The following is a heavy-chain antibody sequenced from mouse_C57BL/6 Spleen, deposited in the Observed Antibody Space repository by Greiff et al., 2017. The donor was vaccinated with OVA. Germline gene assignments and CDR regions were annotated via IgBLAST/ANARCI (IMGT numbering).Heavy chain of an antibody. J-gene: IGHJ1*03. CDR2: IHPSDSDT. D-gene: IGHD1-1*01. CDR3: AVTTVVAHWYFDV. Sequence: QVQLKQPGAELVKPGASVKVSCKASGYTFTSYWMHWVKQRPGQGLEWIGRIHPSDSDTNYNQKFKGKATLTVDKSSSTAYMQLSSLTSEDSAVYYCAVTTVVAHWYFDVWGTGTTVTVSS. V-gene: IGHV1-74*01. CDR1: GYTFTSYW.